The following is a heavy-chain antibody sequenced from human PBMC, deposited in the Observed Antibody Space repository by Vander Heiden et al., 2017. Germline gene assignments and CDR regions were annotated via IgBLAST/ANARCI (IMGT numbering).Heavy chain of an antibody. CDR2: IYYRGST. J-gene: IGHJ3*02. V-gene: IGHV4-39*01. CDR1: GGSISSSSYY. D-gene: IGHD4-17*01. CDR3: ARLNWSTVTYAFDI. Sequence: QLQLQESGPGLVKPSETLSLTCTVSGGSISSSSYYWGWIRQPPGKGLEWIGSIYYRGSTYYNPALKSRVTISVDTSKNQFSLKLSSVTAADTAMYYCARLNWSTVTYAFDIWGQGTMVTVSS.